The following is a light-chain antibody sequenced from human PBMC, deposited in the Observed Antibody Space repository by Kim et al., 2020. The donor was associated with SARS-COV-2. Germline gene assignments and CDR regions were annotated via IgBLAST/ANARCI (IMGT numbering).Light chain of an antibody. CDR2: YDK. CDR3: QVWDDTNDHVI. Sequence: APGETATITCGGQNIESKSVHWYQQRPGQAPTLVIYYDKDRPSGIPERFSGSNSGNTATLTINRVEAGDEADYYCQVWDDTNDHVIFGEGTKLTVL. CDR1: NIESKS. J-gene: IGLJ2*01. V-gene: IGLV3-21*04.